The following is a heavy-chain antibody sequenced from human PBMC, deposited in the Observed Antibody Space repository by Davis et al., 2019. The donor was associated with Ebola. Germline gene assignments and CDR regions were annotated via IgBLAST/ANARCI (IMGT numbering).Heavy chain of an antibody. CDR1: GYTFTSYY. D-gene: IGHD3-10*01. V-gene: IGHV1-46*01. CDR2: INPSGGST. CDR3: ARDPRRFREFYYYYYGMDV. Sequence: ASVKVSCKASGYTFTSYYMHWVRQAPGQGLEWMGIINPSGGSTNYAQMFQGRVTITADKSTSTAYMELSSLRFEDTAVYYCARDPRRFREFYYYYYGMDVWGQGTTVTVSS. J-gene: IGHJ6*02.